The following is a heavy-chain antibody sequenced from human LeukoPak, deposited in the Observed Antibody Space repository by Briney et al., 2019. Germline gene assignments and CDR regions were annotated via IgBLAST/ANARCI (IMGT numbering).Heavy chain of an antibody. J-gene: IGHJ4*02. CDR2: INPNSGGT. V-gene: IGHV1-2*06. Sequence: ASVRVSCKASGYTFTGYYMHWLRQAPGQGLEWMGRINPNSGGTNYAQKFQGRVTMTRDTSISTAYMELSRLRSDDTAVYYCARTRVVAARHFDYWGQGTLVTVSS. D-gene: IGHD6-6*01. CDR1: GYTFTGYY. CDR3: ARTRVVAARHFDY.